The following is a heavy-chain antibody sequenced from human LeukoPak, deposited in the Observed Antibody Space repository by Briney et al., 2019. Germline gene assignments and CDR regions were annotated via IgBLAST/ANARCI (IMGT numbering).Heavy chain of an antibody. CDR3: ARRNHYESKESDY. J-gene: IGHJ4*02. D-gene: IGHD3-22*01. CDR2: ISSRSSYI. CDR1: GFTFSSYS. V-gene: IGHV3-21*01. Sequence: GGSLRLSCAASGFTFSSYSMNWVRQAPGKGLEWVSSISSRSSYIYDADSVKGRSTISRDNSKNTLYLEMNSLRAEDKAVYYCARRNHYESKESDYWGQGTLVTVSS.